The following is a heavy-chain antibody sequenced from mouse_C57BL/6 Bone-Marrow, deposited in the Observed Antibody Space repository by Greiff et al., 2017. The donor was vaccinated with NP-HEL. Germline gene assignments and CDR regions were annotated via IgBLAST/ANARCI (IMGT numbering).Heavy chain of an antibody. CDR2: INPNYGTT. CDR3: ARGITTVVATWRYFDV. D-gene: IGHD1-1*01. Sequence: EVQLQQSGPELVKPGASVKISCKASGYSFTDYNMNWVKQSNGKSLEWIGVINPNYGTTSYNQKFKGKATLTVDQSSSTAYMQLNSLTSEDSAVYYCARGITTVVATWRYFDVWGTGTTVTVSS. CDR1: GYSFTDYN. V-gene: IGHV1-39*01. J-gene: IGHJ1*03.